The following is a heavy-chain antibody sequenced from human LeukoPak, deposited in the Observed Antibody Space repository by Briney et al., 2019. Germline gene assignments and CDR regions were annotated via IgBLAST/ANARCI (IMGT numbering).Heavy chain of an antibody. CDR2: IKQDGSEK. J-gene: IGHJ6*02. V-gene: IGHV3-7*01. Sequence: PGGSLRLSCAASGFTFSSYWMSWVRQAPGKGLERVANIKQDGSEKYYVDSVKGRFTISRDNAKNSLYLQMNSLRAEDTAVYYCARDLQWLVPYYYYGMDVWGQGTTVTVSS. CDR3: ARDLQWLVPYYYYGMDV. D-gene: IGHD6-19*01. CDR1: GFTFSSYW.